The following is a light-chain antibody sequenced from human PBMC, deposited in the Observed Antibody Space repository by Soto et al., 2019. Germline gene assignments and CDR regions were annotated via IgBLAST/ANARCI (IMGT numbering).Light chain of an antibody. CDR1: QYISSW. J-gene: IGKJ4*01. CDR2: SAS. Sequence: DIQMTQSPSSVSASVVDRVTITCRASQYISSWLAWYQQIPCKAQKLLINSASSLQSGVPSTFSGSRSGTDFTLTISSLQPEDFATYYCQQTHSFPLTFGGGTKVEIK. CDR3: QQTHSFPLT. V-gene: IGKV1-12*01.